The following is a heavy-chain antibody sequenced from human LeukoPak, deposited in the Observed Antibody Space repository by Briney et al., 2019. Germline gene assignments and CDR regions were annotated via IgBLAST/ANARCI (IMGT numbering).Heavy chain of an antibody. CDR2: ISSNGGST. CDR1: GFTFSSYA. D-gene: IGHD5-24*01. J-gene: IGHJ4*02. V-gene: IGHV3-64D*09. CDR3: ARVDGYSLGFDC. Sequence: PGGSLRLSCSASGFTFSSYAMHWVRQAPGKGLEYVSAISSNGGSTYYADSVKGRFTISRDNSKNTLYLQMSSLGAEDTAVYYCARVDGYSLGFDCWGQGALVTVSS.